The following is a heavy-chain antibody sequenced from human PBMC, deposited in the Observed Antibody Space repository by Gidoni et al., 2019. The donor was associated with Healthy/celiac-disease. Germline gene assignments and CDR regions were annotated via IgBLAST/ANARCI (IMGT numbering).Heavy chain of an antibody. CDR2: IYSGGST. J-gene: IGHJ4*02. Sequence: EVQLVESGGGLIQPGGSLRLSCAASGFTVSSNYMSWVRQAPGKGLEWVSVIYSGGSTYDADSVKGRFTISRDNSKNTLYLQMNSLRAEDTAVYYCARDPHLYYFDYWGQGTLVTVSS. CDR3: ARDPHLYYFDY. CDR1: GFTVSSNY. V-gene: IGHV3-53*01.